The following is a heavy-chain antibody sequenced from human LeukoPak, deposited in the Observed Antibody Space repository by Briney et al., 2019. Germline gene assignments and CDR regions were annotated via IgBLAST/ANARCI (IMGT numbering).Heavy chain of an antibody. CDR3: ARDRGSGYQPHVYDY. D-gene: IGHD3-22*01. CDR2: ISWNSGSI. V-gene: IGHV3-9*01. J-gene: IGHJ4*02. Sequence: GRSLRLSCAASGFTFDDYAMHWVRQAPGKGLEWVSGISWNSGSIGYADSVKGRFTITRDNAKNSLYLQMNSLRAEDTAVYYCARDRGSGYQPHVYDYWGQGTLVTVSS. CDR1: GFTFDDYA.